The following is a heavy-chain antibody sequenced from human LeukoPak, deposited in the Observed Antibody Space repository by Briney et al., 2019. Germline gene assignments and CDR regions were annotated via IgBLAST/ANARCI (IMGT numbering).Heavy chain of an antibody. CDR2: VYYSGST. D-gene: IGHD6-13*01. CDR3: ARISDSSTLFLSYFDH. CDR1: GGSISNYY. J-gene: IGHJ4*02. Sequence: SETLSLTCAVSGGSISNYYWNWIRQPPGRGLEWIGYVYYSGSTNYNPSLKGRVTISVDTSKNQFSLKLTSVTAADTAVYYCARISDSSTLFLSYFDHWGQGILVTVSS. V-gene: IGHV4-59*01.